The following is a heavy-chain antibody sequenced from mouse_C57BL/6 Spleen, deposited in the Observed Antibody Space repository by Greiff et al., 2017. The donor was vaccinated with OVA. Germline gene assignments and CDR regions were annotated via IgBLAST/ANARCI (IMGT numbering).Heavy chain of an antibody. Sequence: EVQVVESGPGLVKPSQSLSLTCSVTGYSITSGYYWNWIRQFPGNKLEWMGYISYDGSNNYNPSLKNRISITRDTSKNQFFLKLNSVTTEDTATYYCARVGLDYGSSYGFAYWGQGTLVTVSA. J-gene: IGHJ3*01. D-gene: IGHD1-1*01. CDR2: ISYDGSN. CDR1: GYSITSGYY. V-gene: IGHV3-6*01. CDR3: ARVGLDYGSSYGFAY.